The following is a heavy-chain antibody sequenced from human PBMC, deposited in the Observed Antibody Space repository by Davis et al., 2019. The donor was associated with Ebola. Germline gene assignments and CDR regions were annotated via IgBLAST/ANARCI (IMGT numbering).Heavy chain of an antibody. V-gene: IGHV4-30-2*01. J-gene: IGHJ4*02. Sequence: MPSETLSLTCAVSGGSISSGGYSWSWIRQPPGKGLEWIGYIYHSGSTYYNPSLKSRVTISVDTSKNHFSLKLSSVTAADTAVYYCARAPGLGHHYFDYWGQGTLVTVSS. CDR2: IYHSGST. D-gene: IGHD3/OR15-3a*01. CDR3: ARAPGLGHHYFDY. CDR1: GGSISSGGYS.